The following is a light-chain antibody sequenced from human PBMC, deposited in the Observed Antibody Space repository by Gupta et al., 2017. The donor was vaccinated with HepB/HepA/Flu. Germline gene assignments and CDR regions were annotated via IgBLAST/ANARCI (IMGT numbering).Light chain of an antibody. Sequence: QSALTQPASVSGSPGQSITISFTGTSSDVGTYNSVSWYQQYPGKAPNLLISDDTNRPSWLSNRFSGSKSGNTASLTISGLQAEDEAEYYCSSFTGTNTLVVFGGGTKLTGL. CDR2: DDT. V-gene: IGLV2-14*03. CDR3: SSFTGTNTLVV. CDR1: SSDVGTYNS. J-gene: IGLJ2*01.